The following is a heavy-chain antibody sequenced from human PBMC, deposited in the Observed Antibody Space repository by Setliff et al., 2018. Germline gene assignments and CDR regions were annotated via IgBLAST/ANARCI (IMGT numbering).Heavy chain of an antibody. D-gene: IGHD5-12*01. CDR3: ARGPPGYNPYHWFDP. J-gene: IGHJ5*02. CDR1: GGSISSGDYY. V-gene: IGHV4-61*08. Sequence: ASETLSLTCTVSGGSISSGDYYWSWIRQPPGKGLEWIGYIYSSGSTYYNPSLKSRITISLDTSKNQFSLKVNSVTAADTAVYYCARGPPGYNPYHWFDPWGQGTLVTVSS. CDR2: IYSSGST.